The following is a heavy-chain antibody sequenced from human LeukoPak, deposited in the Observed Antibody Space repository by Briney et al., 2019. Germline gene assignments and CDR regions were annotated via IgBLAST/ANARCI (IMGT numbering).Heavy chain of an antibody. V-gene: IGHV4-39*07. J-gene: IGHJ4*02. CDR2: IYYSGST. Sequence: SETLSLTCTVSGGSISSSSYYWGWIRQPPGKGLEWIGSIYYSGSTYYNPSLKSRVTISVDTSKNQFSLKLSSVTAADTAVYYCARGRQWLVPRYFDYWGQGTQVTISS. CDR1: GGSISSSSYY. D-gene: IGHD6-19*01. CDR3: ARGRQWLVPRYFDY.